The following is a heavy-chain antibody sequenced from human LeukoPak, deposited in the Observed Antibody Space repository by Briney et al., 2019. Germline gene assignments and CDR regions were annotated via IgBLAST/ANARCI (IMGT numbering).Heavy chain of an antibody. CDR3: ARARGSYSFDC. J-gene: IGHJ4*02. CDR2: ISNSGNNI. Sequence: KTGGSLRLSCAASGFTFSDYYMSWIRQAPGKGLEWVSYISNSGNNIYYADSVKGRFTISRYNDKNSLYLQMNSLRAEDAAVYYCARARGSYSFDCWGQGTLVTVSS. CDR1: GFTFSDYY. D-gene: IGHD1-26*01. V-gene: IGHV3-11*04.